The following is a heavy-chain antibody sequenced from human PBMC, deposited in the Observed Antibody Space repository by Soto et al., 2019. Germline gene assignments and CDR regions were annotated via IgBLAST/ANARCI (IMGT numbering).Heavy chain of an antibody. CDR3: AKGGRQWLVTSDFNY. CDR1: GFTFSDYA. Sequence: VQLVESGGGVVQPGRSLRLSCAASGFTFSDYAMHWVRQAPGKGLEWVAVVSHDGRNTHYADSVKGRFTISRDSSKNTGTLEMTSLRAEDTAVYYCAKGGRQWLVTSDFNYWSQGALVTVSS. J-gene: IGHJ4*02. D-gene: IGHD6-19*01. V-gene: IGHV3-30*18. CDR2: VSHDGRNT.